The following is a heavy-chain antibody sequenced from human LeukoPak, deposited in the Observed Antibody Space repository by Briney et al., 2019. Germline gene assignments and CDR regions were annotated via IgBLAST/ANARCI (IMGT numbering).Heavy chain of an antibody. D-gene: IGHD3-3*01. CDR1: GDSISTGGYY. CDR2: IYYSGST. Sequence: PSETLSLTCTVSGDSISTGGYYWTWIRQHPGKGLEWIGYIYYSGSTDYNPSLRSRLNISIATSKNQFSLKLTSVPAADTAVYYCAREITIFGTVMGFDTWGPGTVVTVSS. V-gene: IGHV4-31*03. J-gene: IGHJ5*02. CDR3: AREITIFGTVMGFDT.